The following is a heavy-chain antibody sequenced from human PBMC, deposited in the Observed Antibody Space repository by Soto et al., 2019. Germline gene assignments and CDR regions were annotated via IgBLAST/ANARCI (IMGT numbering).Heavy chain of an antibody. D-gene: IGHD5-12*01. V-gene: IGHV3-7*01. CDR2: IKQDGSEK. J-gene: IGHJ4*02. Sequence: PGGSLRLSCAASGFTFSSYWMSWVRQAPGKGLEWVANIKQDGSEKYYVDSVKGRFTISRDNAKNSLYLQMNSLRAEDTAVYYCARVWGWLQLWYFDYWGQGTLVTVSS. CDR1: GFTFSSYW. CDR3: ARVWGWLQLWYFDY.